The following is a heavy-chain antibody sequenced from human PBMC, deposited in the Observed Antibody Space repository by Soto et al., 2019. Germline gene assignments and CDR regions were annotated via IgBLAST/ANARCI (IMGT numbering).Heavy chain of an antibody. J-gene: IGHJ4*02. Sequence: DVQLLESGGGLIHPGGSLRLSCAASGFTFSTYAMNWVRQVPGKGPEWVSSIIGSGINTYYTDSVKGSFTISRDNSKSTLHLQMNILRVEDTAVYYCAKGALGQCAGAICYQFDSWGQGTLVTVAS. CDR3: AKGALGQCAGAICYQFDS. CDR1: GFTFSTYA. D-gene: IGHD2-8*02. V-gene: IGHV3-23*01. CDR2: IIGSGINT.